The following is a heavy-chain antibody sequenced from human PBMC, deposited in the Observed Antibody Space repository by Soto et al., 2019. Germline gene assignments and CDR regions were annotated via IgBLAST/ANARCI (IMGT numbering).Heavy chain of an antibody. Sequence: SQPLSLTFAISGDSVSSYSAAWNWIRQSPSGGLEWLGRTYYRSRFFSDYAESVKSRIIINPDTSKNQFSLQLKSVTPEDTAVYYWVRDRYSSSGWFDLWGKGTPVTV. CDR2: TYYRSRFFS. J-gene: IGHJ5*02. CDR1: GDSVSSYSAA. CDR3: VRDRYSSSGWFDL. D-gene: IGHD3-10*01. V-gene: IGHV6-1*01.